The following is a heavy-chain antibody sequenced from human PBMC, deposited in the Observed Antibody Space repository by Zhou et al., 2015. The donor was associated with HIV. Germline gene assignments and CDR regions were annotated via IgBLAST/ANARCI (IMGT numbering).Heavy chain of an antibody. D-gene: IGHD3-22*01. CDR3: ARDQGITMIVVAPDAFDI. V-gene: IGHV1-46*01. J-gene: IGHJ3*02. Sequence: QVQLVQSGAEVKKPGASVKVSCKASGYTFTSYYMHWVRQAPGQGLEWMGIINPSGGSTSYAQKFQGRVTMTRDTSTSTVYMELSSLRSEDTAVYYCARDQGITMIVVAPDAFDIWGQGTMVTVSS. CDR1: GYTFTSYY. CDR2: INPSGGST.